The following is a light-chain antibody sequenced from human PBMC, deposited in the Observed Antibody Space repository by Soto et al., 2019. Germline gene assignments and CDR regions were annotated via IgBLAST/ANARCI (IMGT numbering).Light chain of an antibody. V-gene: IGKV3-11*01. J-gene: IGKJ4*01. Sequence: EIVLTQSPATLSLSPGERATLSCRASQSVTSYLAWYQQKPGQAPRLLIYDASNRATGIPGRFSGSGSGTDFTLTISSLEPEVFAVYYCQHRANWPLTFGGGTKVEIK. CDR3: QHRANWPLT. CDR2: DAS. CDR1: QSVTSY.